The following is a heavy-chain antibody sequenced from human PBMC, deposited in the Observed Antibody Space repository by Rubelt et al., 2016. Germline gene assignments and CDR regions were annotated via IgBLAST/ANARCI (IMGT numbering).Heavy chain of an antibody. D-gene: IGHD6-13*01. J-gene: IGHJ6*02. CDR2: TYYRSKWYN. Sequence: QVQLQQSGPGLVKPSQTLSLTCAISGDSVPSNSAAWNWNRQSPSRGLEWLGRTYYRSKWYNDSAVSGKSRITINPDTSKNQCSLQLNSVTPEDTAVYYCARAAAAFHGMDVWGQGTTVTVSS. CDR1: GDSVPSNSAA. CDR3: ARAAAAFHGMDV. V-gene: IGHV6-1*01.